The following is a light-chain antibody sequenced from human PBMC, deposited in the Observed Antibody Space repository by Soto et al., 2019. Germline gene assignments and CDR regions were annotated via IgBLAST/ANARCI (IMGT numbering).Light chain of an antibody. CDR3: QQYQTYST. Sequence: IPLTQSPSSLSASLGDRVTITCRASQSIRSLLAWYQQKPGKAPKVLIYDASSLGSGVPSRFSGSGSGTEFTLTIRSLQPDDFATYFCQQYQTYSTFGQGTRLEIK. CDR1: QSIRSL. J-gene: IGKJ5*01. CDR2: DAS. V-gene: IGKV1-5*01.